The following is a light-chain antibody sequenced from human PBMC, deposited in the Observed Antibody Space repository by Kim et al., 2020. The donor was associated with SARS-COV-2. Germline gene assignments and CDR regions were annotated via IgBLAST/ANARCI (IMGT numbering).Light chain of an antibody. Sequence: ASVGDRVTMTCRASQSITNYLNWYQLKPGKAPKLLIYAASSLQSGVPSRFSGSGSGTEFTLTISSLQREDFATYYCQQSYRTPYTSGQGTKLEI. CDR3: QQSYRTPYT. CDR1: QSITNY. J-gene: IGKJ2*01. V-gene: IGKV1-39*01. CDR2: AAS.